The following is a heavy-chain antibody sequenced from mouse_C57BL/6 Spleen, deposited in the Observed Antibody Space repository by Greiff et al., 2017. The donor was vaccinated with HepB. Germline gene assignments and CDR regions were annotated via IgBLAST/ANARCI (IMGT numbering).Heavy chain of an antibody. CDR3: TRGDDYDDGGAWFAY. J-gene: IGHJ3*01. V-gene: IGHV1-15*01. CDR1: GYTFTDYE. CDR2: IDPETGGT. D-gene: IGHD2-4*01. Sequence: LQESGAELVRPGASVTLSCKASGYTFTDYEMHWVKQTPVHGLEWIGAIDPETGGTAYNQKFKGKAILTADKSSSTAYMELRSLTSEDSAVYYCTRGDDYDDGGAWFAYWGQGTLVTVSA.